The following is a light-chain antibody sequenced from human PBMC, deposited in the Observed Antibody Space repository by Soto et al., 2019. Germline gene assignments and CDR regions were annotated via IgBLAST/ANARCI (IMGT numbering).Light chain of an antibody. CDR1: QSIRSN. J-gene: IGKJ1*01. CDR3: QQYDKWPRT. V-gene: IGKV3-15*01. CDR2: DAS. Sequence: EILMTQSLSIVSVSPGEGVILSCRASQSIRSNLAWYQQKPGLSPRLLIYDASTRATGLPARFSGSGSGTDVTLTISSLQSEDFAIYYCQQYDKWPRTFGQGTKVEIK.